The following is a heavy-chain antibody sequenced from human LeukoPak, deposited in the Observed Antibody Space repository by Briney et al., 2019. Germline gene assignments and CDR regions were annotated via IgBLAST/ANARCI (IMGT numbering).Heavy chain of an antibody. CDR1: GGSIGSYY. J-gene: IGHJ6*03. D-gene: IGHD6-13*01. Sequence: SETLSLTCTVSGGSIGSYYWSWVRQPPGKGLEWIGYIHYSGSTNYNPSLKSRVTTSIDTSKNQFSLKLSSVTAADTAVYYCARGRSSKSNYYYYYYMDVWGKGTTVTVSS. V-gene: IGHV4-59*01. CDR2: IHYSGST. CDR3: ARGRSSKSNYYYYYYMDV.